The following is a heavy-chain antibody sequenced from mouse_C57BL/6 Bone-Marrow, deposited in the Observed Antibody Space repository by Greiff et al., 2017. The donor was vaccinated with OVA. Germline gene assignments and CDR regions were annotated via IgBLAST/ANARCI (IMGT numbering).Heavy chain of an antibody. V-gene: IGHV5-9*01. CDR3: ARREGYYYGSDWYFDV. CDR2: ISGGGGNT. Sequence: DVQLVESGGGLVKPGGSLKLSCAASGFTFSSYTMSWVRQTPEKRLEWVATISGGGGNTYYPDSVKGRFTISRDNAKNTLYLQMSSLRSEDTALYYCARREGYYYGSDWYFDVWGTGTTVTVSS. CDR1: GFTFSSYT. D-gene: IGHD1-1*01. J-gene: IGHJ1*03.